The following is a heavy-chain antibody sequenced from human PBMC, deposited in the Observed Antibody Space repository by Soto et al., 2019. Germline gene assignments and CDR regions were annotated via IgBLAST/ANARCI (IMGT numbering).Heavy chain of an antibody. Sequence: EVQLVESGGGLVKPGGSLRLSCAASGFTFSNYSMNWVRQAPGKGLEWVSSISSSSYIFYADSVKGRFTISRDNAKNSLYLQMNSLRAEDTAVYYCARGLASCSGGTCYPTPGAFEIWGQGTMVTVSS. D-gene: IGHD2-15*01. CDR1: GFTFSNYS. CDR3: ARGLASCSGGTCYPTPGAFEI. J-gene: IGHJ3*02. V-gene: IGHV3-21*01. CDR2: ISSSSYI.